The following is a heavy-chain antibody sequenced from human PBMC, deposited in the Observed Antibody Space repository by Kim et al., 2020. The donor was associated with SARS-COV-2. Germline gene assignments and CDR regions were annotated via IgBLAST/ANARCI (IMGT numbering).Heavy chain of an antibody. D-gene: IGHD4-17*01. Sequence: YADSVESRFSIFKDNSQKSLILQMNSLRAEDTALYYCTRDNPTVADFDSWGQGTLVTIAS. CDR3: TRDNPTVADFDS. V-gene: IGHV3-48*03. J-gene: IGHJ4*02.